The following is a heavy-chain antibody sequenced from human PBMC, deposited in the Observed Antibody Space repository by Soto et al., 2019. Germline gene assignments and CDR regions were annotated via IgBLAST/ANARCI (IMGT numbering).Heavy chain of an antibody. V-gene: IGHV3-21*01. Sequence: PGGFLRLSCAASGFTFSSYSMNWVRQAPGKGLEWVSSISSSSSYIYYADSVKGRFTISRDNAKNSLYLPMNSLRAEDTVVYYCARGLLNTRSSGYVDTHNGFDPWGEGTLVTVSS. CDR1: GFTFSSYS. J-gene: IGHJ5*02. CDR2: ISSSSSYI. D-gene: IGHD3-22*01. CDR3: ARGLLNTRSSGYVDTHNGFDP.